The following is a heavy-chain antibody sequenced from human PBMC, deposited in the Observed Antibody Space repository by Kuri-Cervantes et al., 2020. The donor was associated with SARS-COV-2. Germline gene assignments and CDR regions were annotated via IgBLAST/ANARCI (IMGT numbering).Heavy chain of an antibody. CDR1: GFTFSDYY. D-gene: IGHD5-12*01. CDR3: AKDLGGYDRGAFDI. V-gene: IGHV3-11*04. Sequence: GGSLRLSCAASGFTFSDYYTSWIRQAPGKGLEWVSYISSSGSTIYYADSVKGRFTISRDNSKNTLYLQMNSLRAEDTAVYYCAKDLGGYDRGAFDIWGQGTMVTVSS. J-gene: IGHJ3*02. CDR2: ISSSGSTI.